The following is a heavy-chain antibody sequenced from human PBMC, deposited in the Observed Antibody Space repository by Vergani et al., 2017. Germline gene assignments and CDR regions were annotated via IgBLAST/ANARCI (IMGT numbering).Heavy chain of an antibody. J-gene: IGHJ4*02. V-gene: IGHV4-31*03. D-gene: IGHD6-13*01. CDR2: IYYSGST. CDR3: ARDSRREYSSSH. CDR1: GSSISSGGYY. Sequence: QVQLQESGPGLVKPSQTLSLTCTVSGSSISSGGYYWSWIRQHPGKGLEWIGYIYYSGSTYYNPSLKSRVTISVDTSKNQFSLKLSSVTAADTAGYYCARDSRREYSSSHWGQGTLVTVSS.